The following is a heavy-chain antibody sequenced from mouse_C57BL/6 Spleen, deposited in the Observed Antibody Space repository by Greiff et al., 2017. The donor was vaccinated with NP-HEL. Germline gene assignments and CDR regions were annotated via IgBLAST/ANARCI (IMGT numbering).Heavy chain of an antibody. V-gene: IGHV1-80*01. Sequence: QVQLQQSGAELVKPGASVKISCKASGYAFSSYWMNWVKQRPGKGLEWIGQIYPGDGDTKYNGKFKGKATLTAYKSSSTTYMQLSSLTSEDSAVYFGARKVTTVSYVDYWGQGTTLTVSS. CDR1: GYAFSSYW. J-gene: IGHJ2*01. CDR2: IYPGDGDT. D-gene: IGHD1-1*01. CDR3: ARKVTTVSYVDY.